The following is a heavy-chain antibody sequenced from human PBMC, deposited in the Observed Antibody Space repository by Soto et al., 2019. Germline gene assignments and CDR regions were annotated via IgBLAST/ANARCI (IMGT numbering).Heavy chain of an antibody. CDR2: ISAYNGNT. CDR1: GYTFTSYG. D-gene: IGHD5-12*01. V-gene: IGHV1-18*01. J-gene: IGHJ6*02. CDR3: ARDSGYDYYYYYGMDV. Sequence: ASVKVSCKASGYTFTSYGISWVRQAPGQGLEWMGWISAYNGNTNYAQKLQGRVTMTTDTSTSTAYMELRSLRSDDTAVYYCARDSGYDYYYYYGMDVWGQGTTVTVSS.